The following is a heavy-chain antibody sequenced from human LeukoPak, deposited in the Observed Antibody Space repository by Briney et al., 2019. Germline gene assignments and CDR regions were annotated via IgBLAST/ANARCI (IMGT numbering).Heavy chain of an antibody. J-gene: IGHJ6*03. CDR3: ANQLEWLLYMDV. V-gene: IGHV3-30*02. D-gene: IGHD3-3*01. CDR1: GLTFSSYG. CDR2: IQDDGSNK. Sequence: GGSLRLSCAASGLTFSSYGIHWVRQAPGMGLEWVAFIQDDGSNKYYADSVKGRFTISRDNSKNTLYLQMNSLRAEDTAVYYCANQLEWLLYMDVWGKGTTVTVS.